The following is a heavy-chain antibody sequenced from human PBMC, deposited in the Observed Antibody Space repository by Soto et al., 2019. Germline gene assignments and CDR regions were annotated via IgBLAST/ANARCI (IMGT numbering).Heavy chain of an antibody. Sequence: QVQLVQSGAEVQKPGSSVKVSCKASGGTFSSYAISWVRQAPGQGLEWMGGIIPIFGTANYAQKFQGRVTITADESTSTAYMELSSLRSEDTAVYYCAKQVVPAATNYWFDPWGQGTLVTVSS. CDR3: AKQVVPAATNYWFDP. CDR1: GGTFSSYA. CDR2: IIPIFGTA. J-gene: IGHJ5*02. D-gene: IGHD2-2*01. V-gene: IGHV1-69*01.